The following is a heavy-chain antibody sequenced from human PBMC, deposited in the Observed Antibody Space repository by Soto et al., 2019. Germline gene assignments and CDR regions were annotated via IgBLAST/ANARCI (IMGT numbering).Heavy chain of an antibody. D-gene: IGHD6-6*01. J-gene: IGHJ1*01. CDR3: ARVRMGSSSEDFQL. CDR2: MNPNSGNT. Sequence: QVQLVQSRSEVKKPGASVKVSCKASGCSFTSYDINWVRQATGQGLEWMGWMNPNSGNTGYAQKFQGRVTMTRNTSISTAYMELSSLRSEDTAVYYCARVRMGSSSEDFQLWGQGTLVTVSS. CDR1: GCSFTSYD. V-gene: IGHV1-8*01.